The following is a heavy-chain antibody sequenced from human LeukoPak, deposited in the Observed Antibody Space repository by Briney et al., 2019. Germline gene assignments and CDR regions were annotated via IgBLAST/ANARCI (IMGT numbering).Heavy chain of an antibody. CDR2: ISYDGSNK. CDR3: ARDPRRSSWFSRGELSNWYFDL. J-gene: IGHJ2*01. V-gene: IGHV3-30-3*01. Sequence: GGSLRLSCAASGFTFSSYAMHWVRQAPVKGLEWVAVISYDGSNKYYADSVKGRFTISRDNSKNTLYLQMNSLRAEDTAVYYCARDPRRSSWFSRGELSNWYFDLWGRGTLVTVSS. D-gene: IGHD6-13*01. CDR1: GFTFSSYA.